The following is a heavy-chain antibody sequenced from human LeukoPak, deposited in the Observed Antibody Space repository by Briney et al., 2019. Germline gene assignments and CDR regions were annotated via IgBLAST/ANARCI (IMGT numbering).Heavy chain of an antibody. CDR1: GGTVSSYA. CDR3: ASPRYSSSLRGWFGP. CDR2: IIPIFGTA. J-gene: IGHJ5*02. V-gene: IGHV1-69*01. D-gene: IGHD6-13*01. Sequence: GSSVKVSCKASGGTVSSYAISWVRQAPGQGLEWKRGIIPIFGTANYAQKFQGRVTITADESTSTAYMELSSLRSEDTAVYYCASPRYSSSLRGWFGPWGQGTLVTVSS.